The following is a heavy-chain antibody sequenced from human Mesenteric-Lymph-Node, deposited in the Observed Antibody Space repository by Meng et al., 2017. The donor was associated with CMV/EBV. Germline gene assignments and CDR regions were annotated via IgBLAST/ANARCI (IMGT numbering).Heavy chain of an antibody. D-gene: IGHD2-21*01. V-gene: IGHV3-7*01. CDR2: LNHDGSEE. J-gene: IGHJ3*02. Sequence: GESLKISCTASGFTFSTYWMNWVRQAPGKGLEWVATLNHDGSEEYCVDSVKGRFTISRDNAKNSLFLQMNSLRAEDTAVYYCARDRGGDKGAFDIWGQGTMVTVSS. CDR3: ARDRGGDKGAFDI. CDR1: GFTFSTYW.